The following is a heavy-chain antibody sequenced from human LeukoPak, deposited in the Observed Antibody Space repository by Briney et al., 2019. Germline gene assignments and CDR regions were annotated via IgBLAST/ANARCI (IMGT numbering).Heavy chain of an antibody. CDR1: GGXFSGYY. CDR2: INHSGST. CDR3: ARGRYGDY. V-gene: IGHV4-34*01. D-gene: IGHD3-9*01. Sequence: SETLSLTCAVYGGXFSGYYCSWIRQPPGKELEWIGEINHSGSTNCNPSLKSRVTISVDTSKNQFSLKLSSVTAADTAVYYCARGRYGDYWGQGTLVTVSS. J-gene: IGHJ4*02.